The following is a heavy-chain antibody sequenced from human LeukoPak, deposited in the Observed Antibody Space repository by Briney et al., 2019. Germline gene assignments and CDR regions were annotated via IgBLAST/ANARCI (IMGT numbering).Heavy chain of an antibody. Sequence: TGGSLRLSCAASGFTFSSYAMHWVRQAPGKGLEWVAVISFDGSSKDYAESVKGRFTISRDNAKNTLYLQMNSLRAEDTAVYYCARDWFHAIDYWGQGTLVTVSS. CDR2: ISFDGSSK. CDR1: GFTFSSYA. D-gene: IGHD2/OR15-2a*01. V-gene: IGHV3-33*05. CDR3: ARDWFHAIDY. J-gene: IGHJ4*02.